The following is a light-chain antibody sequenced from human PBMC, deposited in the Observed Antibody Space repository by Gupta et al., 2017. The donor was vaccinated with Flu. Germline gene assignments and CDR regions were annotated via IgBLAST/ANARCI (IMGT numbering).Light chain of an antibody. V-gene: IGKV1-39*01. Sequence: DIPLTQSPSSLSASVGDRVTITCRASQSISRDLNWYQQKPGTAPRLLIYAASSLQSGVPSRFSGSGSGTDFTLTISSLQPEDFATYYCQHKDNLPCTFGQGTKVDIK. CDR2: AAS. CDR1: QSISRD. J-gene: IGKJ1*01. CDR3: QHKDNLPCT.